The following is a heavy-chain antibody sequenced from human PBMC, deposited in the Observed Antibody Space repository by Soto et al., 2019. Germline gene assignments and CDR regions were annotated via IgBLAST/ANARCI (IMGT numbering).Heavy chain of an antibody. D-gene: IGHD6-13*01. V-gene: IGHV1-69*12. CDR3: ARVSSNWYKDYFDY. CDR1: GGTFSSYA. CDR2: IIPIFGTA. J-gene: IGHJ4*02. Sequence: QVQLVQSGAEVKKPGSSVKVSCKASGGTFSSYAISWVRQAPGQGLEWMGGIIPIFGTANYAQKFQGRVTHXAXEXXNTAYRERSSLRSEDTGVYYCARVSSNWYKDYFDYWGQGTLVTVSS.